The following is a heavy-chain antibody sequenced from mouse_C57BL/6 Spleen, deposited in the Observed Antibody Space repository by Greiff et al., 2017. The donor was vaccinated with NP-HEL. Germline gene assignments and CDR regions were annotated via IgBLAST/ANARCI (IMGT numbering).Heavy chain of an antibody. CDR3: AREYYGSSPYFDV. J-gene: IGHJ1*03. V-gene: IGHV1-69*01. CDR2: IDPSDSYT. CDR1: GYTFTSYW. D-gene: IGHD1-1*01. Sequence: QVQLKQPGAELVMPGASVKLSCKASGYTFTSYWMHWVKQRPGQGLEWIGEIDPSDSYTNYNQKFKGKSTLTVDKSSSTAYMQLSSLTSEDSAVYYCAREYYGSSPYFDVWGTGTTVTVSS.